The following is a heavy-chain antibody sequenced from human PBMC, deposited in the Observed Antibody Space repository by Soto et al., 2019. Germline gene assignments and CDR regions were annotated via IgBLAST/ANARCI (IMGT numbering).Heavy chain of an antibody. CDR3: AKDFAAEIYYYYYYMDV. CDR2: ISGSGGST. D-gene: IGHD6-25*01. J-gene: IGHJ6*03. CDR1: GFTFSSYA. Sequence: GGSLRLSCAASGFTFSSYAMSWVRQAPGKGLEWVSAISGSGGSTYYADSVKGRFTISRDNSKNTLYLQMNSLRAEDRAVYYCAKDFAAEIYYYYYYMDVWGKGTTVTVSS. V-gene: IGHV3-23*01.